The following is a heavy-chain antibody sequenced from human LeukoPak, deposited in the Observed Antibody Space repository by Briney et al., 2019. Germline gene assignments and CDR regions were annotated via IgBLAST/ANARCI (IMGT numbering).Heavy chain of an antibody. D-gene: IGHD1-1*01. J-gene: IGHJ4*02. CDR3: TSGLSVRRSNNTPVDY. V-gene: IGHV3-73*01. CDR2: IRSKANSYAT. Sequence: GGSLRLSCTASGFTFSGSAMHWVRQASGKGLEWVGRIRSKANSYATVYAASVKGRFTISRDDSKNTAYLQMNSLKTEDTAVYYCTSGLSVRRSNNTPVDYWGQGTLVTVSS. CDR1: GFTFSGSA.